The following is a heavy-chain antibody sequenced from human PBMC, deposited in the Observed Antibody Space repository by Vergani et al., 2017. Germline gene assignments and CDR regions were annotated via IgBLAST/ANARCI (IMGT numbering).Heavy chain of an antibody. CDR2: ISAYNGNT. CDR1: GYTFTSYG. V-gene: IGHV1-18*01. D-gene: IGHD6-19*01. Sequence: QVQLVQSGAEVKKPGASVKVSCKASGYTFTSYGISWVRQAPGQGLEWMGWISAYNGNTNYAQKLQGRVTMTTDTSTSTAYMELRSLRSDDTAVYYCARDTRVAGDYAMMPFDYWGQGTLVTVSS. CDR3: ARDTRVAGDYAMMPFDY. J-gene: IGHJ4*02.